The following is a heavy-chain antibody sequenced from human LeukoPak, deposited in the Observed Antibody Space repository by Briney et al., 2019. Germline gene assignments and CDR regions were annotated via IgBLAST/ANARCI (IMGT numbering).Heavy chain of an antibody. V-gene: IGHV1-8*03. J-gene: IGHJ3*02. CDR3: ARRCSGGSCYGYDAFDI. CDR1: GYTFTSYD. Sequence: ASVKVSCKASGYTFTSYDINWVRQATGQGLEWMGWMNPNSGNTGYAQEFQGRVTITRNTSISTAYMELSSLRSEDTAVYYCARRCSGGSCYGYDAFDIWGQGTMVTVSS. CDR2: MNPNSGNT. D-gene: IGHD2-15*01.